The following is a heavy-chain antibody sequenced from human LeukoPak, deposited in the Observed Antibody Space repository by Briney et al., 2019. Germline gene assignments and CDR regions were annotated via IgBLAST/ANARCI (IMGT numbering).Heavy chain of an antibody. CDR3: SREGTAGTNLNWFDP. CDR2: ISYSGST. V-gene: IGHV4-59*01. J-gene: IGHJ5*02. Sequence: SETLSLTCTVSGGSISSYYWSWIRQPPGKGLEWIGYISYSGSTNFNPSLKSRVTISVDTSKNQFSLKLSSVTAADSAVYYCSREGTAGTNLNWFDPWGQGTLVTVSS. D-gene: IGHD1-1*01. CDR1: GGSISSYY.